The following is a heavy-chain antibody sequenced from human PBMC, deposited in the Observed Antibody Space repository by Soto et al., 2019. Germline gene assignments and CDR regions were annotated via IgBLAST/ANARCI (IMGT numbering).Heavy chain of an antibody. CDR1: GFNFDGYA. J-gene: IGHJ6*02. V-gene: IGHV3-9*01. CDR2: IDWNGGTT. CDR3: AKCRSSCVESGIDV. Sequence: VQLVESGGGLVQPGGSLRLSCAASGFNFDGYAMHWVRQAPGKGLEWVSGIDWNGGTTGYADSVQGRFTISRDNAKNSLYLEMTNLPPDHTALYCCAKCRSSCVESGIDVWGQGTTVIASS.